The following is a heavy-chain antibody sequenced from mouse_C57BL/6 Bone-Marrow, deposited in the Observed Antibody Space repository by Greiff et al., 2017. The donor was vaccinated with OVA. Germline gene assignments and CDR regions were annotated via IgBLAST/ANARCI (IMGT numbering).Heavy chain of an antibody. V-gene: IGHV1-7*01. CDR1: GYTFTSYG. Sequence: VQLQQSGAELAKPGASVKLSCKASGYTFTSYGMHWVQQRPGQGLEWIGYINPGSGDTKYNQKFKDKATLTADKSSSKAYMQMRSLTEEDAAFYYWARWDWDTEYAMYYWGQGTSVTVSS. CDR2: INPGSGDT. J-gene: IGHJ4*01. CDR3: ARWDWDTEYAMYY. D-gene: IGHD4-1*01.